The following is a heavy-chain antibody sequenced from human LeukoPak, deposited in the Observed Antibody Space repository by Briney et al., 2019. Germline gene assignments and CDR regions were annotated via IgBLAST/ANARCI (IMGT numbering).Heavy chain of an antibody. V-gene: IGHV4-59*08. D-gene: IGHD2-21*01. Sequence: SGTLSLTCTVSGGSISSYYWNWIRQPPGKGLEWIGYIYYSGSTNYNPSLKSRVTISVDTSKNQFSLRVSSVTAADTAVYYCARHLNNCGDDCYIFDYWGQGTLVTVSS. CDR3: ARHLNNCGDDCYIFDY. J-gene: IGHJ4*02. CDR2: IYYSGST. CDR1: GGSISSYY.